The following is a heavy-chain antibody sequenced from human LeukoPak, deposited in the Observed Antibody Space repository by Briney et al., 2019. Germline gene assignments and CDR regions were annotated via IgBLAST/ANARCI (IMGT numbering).Heavy chain of an antibody. CDR2: ISYDGSNK. D-gene: IGHD6-13*01. CDR1: GFTFSSYA. J-gene: IGHJ1*01. V-gene: IGHV3-30-3*01. Sequence: PGGSLRLSCAASGFTFSSYAMHWVRQAPGKGLEWVAVISYDGSNKYYADSVKGRFTISRDNSKNTLYLQMNSLRAEDTAVYYCAREGLKQQLVLVGYFQHWGQGTLVTVSS. CDR3: AREGLKQQLVLVGYFQH.